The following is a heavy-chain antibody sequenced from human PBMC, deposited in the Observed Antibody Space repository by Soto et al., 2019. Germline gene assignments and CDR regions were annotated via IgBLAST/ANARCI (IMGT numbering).Heavy chain of an antibody. J-gene: IGHJ5*02. V-gene: IGHV3-21*01. CDR1: GFTFSSYS. CDR3: ARDSLVVVVAATWCWFDP. CDR2: ISSSSSYI. D-gene: IGHD2-15*01. Sequence: PGGSLRLSCAASGFTFSSYSMNWVRQAPGKGLEWVSSISSSSSYIYYADSVKGRFTISRDNAKNSLYLQMNSLRAEDTAVYYCARDSLVVVVAATWCWFDPWGQGTLVTVSS.